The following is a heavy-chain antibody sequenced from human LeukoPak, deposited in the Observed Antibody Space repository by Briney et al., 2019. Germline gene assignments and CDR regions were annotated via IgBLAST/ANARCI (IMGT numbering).Heavy chain of an antibody. CDR1: EFTFSDYY. CDR3: ARDRPHMVRGVIPPDAFDI. Sequence: PGGSLRLSCAASEFTFSDYYMSWFRQAPGKGLEWVSYISSSGSTIYYADSVKGRFTISRDNAKNSLYLQMNSLRAEDTAVYYCARDRPHMVRGVIPPDAFDIWGQGTMVTVSS. D-gene: IGHD3-10*01. V-gene: IGHV3-11*04. J-gene: IGHJ3*02. CDR2: ISSSGSTI.